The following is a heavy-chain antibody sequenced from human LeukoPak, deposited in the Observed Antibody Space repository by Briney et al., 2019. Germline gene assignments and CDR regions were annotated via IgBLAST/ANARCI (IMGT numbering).Heavy chain of an antibody. V-gene: IGHV3-30*18. D-gene: IGHD3-9*01. CDR3: AKEKVSPLRYFDWLSPDY. CDR1: GFSFSNYC. CDR2: ISYDGSNK. Sequence: GGSLRLSCAASGFSFSNYCMHWVRQAPGKGLEWVAVISYDGSNKYYGDSVKGRFTISRDNSKNTLYLQMNSLRTEDTAVYYWAKEKVSPLRYFDWLSPDYWGQGTLVTVSS. J-gene: IGHJ4*02.